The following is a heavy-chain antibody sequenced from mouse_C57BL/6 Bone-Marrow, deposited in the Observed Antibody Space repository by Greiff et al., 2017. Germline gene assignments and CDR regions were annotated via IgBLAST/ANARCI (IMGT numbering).Heavy chain of an antibody. CDR2: INPGSGGT. CDR3: ARCDYDYAMDY. D-gene: IGHD2-4*01. V-gene: IGHV1-54*01. Sequence: VQLQQSGAELVRPGTSVKVSCKASGYAFTNYLIEWVKQRPGQGLEWIGVINPGSGGTNYNEKFKGKAILTADKSSSTAYMQLSSLTSEDSAVYFCARCDYDYAMDYWGQGTSVTVSS. J-gene: IGHJ4*01. CDR1: GYAFTNYL.